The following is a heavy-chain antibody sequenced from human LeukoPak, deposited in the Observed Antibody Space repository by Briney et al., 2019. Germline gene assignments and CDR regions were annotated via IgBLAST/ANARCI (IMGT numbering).Heavy chain of an antibody. CDR3: TRGRGRQATDAFDI. D-gene: IGHD3-16*01. CDR2: IYPGDSDI. J-gene: IGHJ3*02. Sequence: GESLKISCKGSGYSFTNYWIGWVRQMPGKGLEWMGIIYPGDSDIRYSPSFQGQVTISADKSISTAYLQCSSLKASDTAMYYCTRGRGRQATDAFDIWGQGTMVTVSS. CDR1: GYSFTNYW. V-gene: IGHV5-51*01.